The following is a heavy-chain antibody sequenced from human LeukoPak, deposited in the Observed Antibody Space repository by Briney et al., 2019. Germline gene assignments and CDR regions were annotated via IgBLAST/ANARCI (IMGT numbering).Heavy chain of an antibody. D-gene: IGHD6-13*01. J-gene: IGHJ4*02. CDR1: GFSFSSYG. CDR3: AKVFTPNSWPKYYFDY. Sequence: GGSLGLSCAGAGFSFSSYGMHWVRQAPGKGLEWVAGISYDGGAKYYADSVKGRFTISRDNSKNTLYLQMDSLRAEDTAVYYCAKVFTPNSWPKYYFDYWGQGTLVTVSS. CDR2: ISYDGGAK. V-gene: IGHV3-30*18.